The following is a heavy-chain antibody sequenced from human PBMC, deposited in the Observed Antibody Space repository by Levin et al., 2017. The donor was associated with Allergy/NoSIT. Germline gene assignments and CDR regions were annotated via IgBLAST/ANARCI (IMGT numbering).Heavy chain of an antibody. J-gene: IGHJ4*02. CDR2: IYPDDSDI. D-gene: IGHD6-13*01. Sequence: PGGSLRLSCQGSGYSFTSHWIGWVRQMPGNGLEWLAFIYPDDSDISYSPSFQGQVTISADKSISTAYLQWSSLKVSDSAIYYGARQVSSWSGAHFDYWGQGSLVTVSA. CDR1: GYSFTSHW. V-gene: IGHV5-51*01. CDR3: ARQVSSWSGAHFDY.